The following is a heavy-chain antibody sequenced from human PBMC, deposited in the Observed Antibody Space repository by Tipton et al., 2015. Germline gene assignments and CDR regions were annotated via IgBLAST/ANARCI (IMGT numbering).Heavy chain of an antibody. V-gene: IGHV3-20*04. CDR3: ARDKGHGSGSHYNFGGLDC. CDR2: IDWNGGRT. CDR1: GFTFDDYG. J-gene: IGHJ4*02. D-gene: IGHD3-10*01. Sequence: SLRLSCAASGFTFDDYGMTWVRQVPGKGLEWVAGIDWNGGRTGYADSVKGRFIISRDNAQNSLFLQMNSLTAEDTAFYYCARDKGHGSGSHYNFGGLDCWGQGTLVTVSS.